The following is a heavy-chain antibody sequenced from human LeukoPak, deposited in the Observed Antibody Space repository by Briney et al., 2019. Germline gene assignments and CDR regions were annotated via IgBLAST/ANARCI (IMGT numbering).Heavy chain of an antibody. CDR1: GYTFTSYA. J-gene: IGHJ4*02. Sequence: GASVNVSCKASGYTFTSYAMHWVRQAPGQRLEWMGWINAGNGNTKYSQKFQGRVTITRDTSASTAYMELSSLRSEDTAVYYCARDKSIGSSGIVYWGRGTLVTVSS. D-gene: IGHD6-19*01. V-gene: IGHV1-3*01. CDR2: INAGNGNT. CDR3: ARDKSIGSSGIVY.